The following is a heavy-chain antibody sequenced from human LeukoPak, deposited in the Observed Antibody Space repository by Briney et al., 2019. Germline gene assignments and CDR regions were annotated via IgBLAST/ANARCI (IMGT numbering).Heavy chain of an antibody. CDR1: GGSFSGYY. CDR2: INHSGST. CDR3: ARVGDPSYYYYYMDV. D-gene: IGHD2-21*01. J-gene: IGHJ6*03. Sequence: SGTLSLPCAVYGGSFSGYYWSWIPHPPGKGLGGIGEINHSGSTNYNPSLKSRVTISVDTSKNQFSLKLSSVTAADTAVYYCARVGDPSYYYYYMDVWGKGTTVTVSS. V-gene: IGHV4-34*01.